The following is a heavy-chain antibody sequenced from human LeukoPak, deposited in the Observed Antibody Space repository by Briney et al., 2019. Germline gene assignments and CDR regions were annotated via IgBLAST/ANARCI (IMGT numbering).Heavy chain of an antibody. D-gene: IGHD2-15*01. CDR2: ISAYNGNT. CDR3: ARASLGYCSGGSCYTSP. CDR1: GYTFTSYG. J-gene: IGHJ5*02. Sequence: GASVKVSCKASGYTFTSYGISWVRQAPGQGLEWMGWISAYNGNTNYAQKLQGRVTMTTDTSTSTAYMELRSLRSDDTAVYYCARASLGYCSGGSCYTSPWGQGTLVTVS. V-gene: IGHV1-18*01.